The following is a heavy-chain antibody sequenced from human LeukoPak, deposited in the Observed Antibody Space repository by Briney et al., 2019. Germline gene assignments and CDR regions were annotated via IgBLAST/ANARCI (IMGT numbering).Heavy chain of an antibody. CDR1: GYTFTSYY. D-gene: IGHD3-22*01. Sequence: ASVKVSCKAPGYTFTSYYMHWVRQAPGQGLEWMGIINPSGGSTSYAQKFQGRVTMTRDTSTSTVYMEMSSLRSEDTAVYYCARGTSTSIAWLLPYFDYWGQGSLVTVSS. V-gene: IGHV1-46*01. J-gene: IGHJ4*02. CDR2: INPSGGST. CDR3: ARGTSTSIAWLLPYFDY.